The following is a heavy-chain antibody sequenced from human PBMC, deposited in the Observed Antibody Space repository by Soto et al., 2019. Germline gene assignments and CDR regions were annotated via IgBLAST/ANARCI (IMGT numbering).Heavy chain of an antibody. J-gene: IGHJ6*02. V-gene: IGHV1-8*01. D-gene: IGHD3-10*01. CDR1: GYIFTNYD. CDR3: ARGPFNYYDSGSGRGLDG. Sequence: QVQLVQSGAEVEKPGASVKVSCKASGYIFTNYDIGWVRQAPGHGLEWMGWMNPSSGNTGYAQKFQGRVTMTRHTSITADYMELSSLRPEDTAVYFCARGPFNYYDSGSGRGLDGWGQGTLVTVSS. CDR2: MNPSSGNT.